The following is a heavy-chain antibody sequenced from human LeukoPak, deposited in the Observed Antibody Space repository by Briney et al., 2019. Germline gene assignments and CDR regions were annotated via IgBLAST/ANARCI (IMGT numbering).Heavy chain of an antibody. J-gene: IGHJ4*02. V-gene: IGHV3-74*01. D-gene: IGHD3-9*01. CDR2: INNAGSDT. Sequence: GGPLRLSCETSGFTFINYWMHWVRQAPGKGLVWVSRINNAGSDTTYADAVKGRFTFSRDNAKNTLYLQMNSLRAEDTAVYYCARGYFGPEFWGQGTLVTVSS. CDR3: ARGYFGPEF. CDR1: GFTFINYW.